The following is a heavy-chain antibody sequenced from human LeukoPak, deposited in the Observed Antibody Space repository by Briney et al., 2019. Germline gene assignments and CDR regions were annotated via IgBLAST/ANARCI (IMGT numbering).Heavy chain of an antibody. V-gene: IGHV3-23*01. Sequence: GGSLRLSCAASGFTFSSYAMSWVRQAPGKGLEWVSAISGSGGSTYYADSVKGRFTISRDNSKNTLYLQMSSLRAEDTAVYYCARGGDYDILTGPFAYWGQGTLVTVSS. J-gene: IGHJ4*02. CDR1: GFTFSSYA. CDR3: ARGGDYDILTGPFAY. D-gene: IGHD3-9*01. CDR2: ISGSGGST.